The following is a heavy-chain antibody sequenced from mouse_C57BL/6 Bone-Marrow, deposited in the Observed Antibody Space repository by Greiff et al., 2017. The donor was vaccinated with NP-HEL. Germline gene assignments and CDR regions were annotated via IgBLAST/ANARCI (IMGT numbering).Heavy chain of an antibody. D-gene: IGHD3-2*02. CDR1: GFTFSSYG. V-gene: IGHV5-6*01. CDR2: ISSGGSYP. J-gene: IGHJ4*01. CDR3: ARQGQATFSYAMDY. Sequence: EVHLVESGGDLVKPGGSLKLSCAASGFTFSSYGMSWVRQTPDKRLEWVATISSGGSYPYYPDSVKGRFTISRDNAKNTLYLQMSSLKSEDTAMYYCARQGQATFSYAMDYWGQGTSVTVSS.